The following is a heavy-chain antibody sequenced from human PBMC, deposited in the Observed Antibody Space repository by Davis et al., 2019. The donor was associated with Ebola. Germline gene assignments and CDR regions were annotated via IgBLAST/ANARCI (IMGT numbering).Heavy chain of an antibody. Sequence: PSETLSLTCTVSGGSISSYYWSWIRQPPGKGLEWIGYIYYSGSTNYNPSLKSRVTISVDTSKNQFSLKLSSVTAADTAVYYCARARHDSSGYYSDYWGQGTLVTVSS. CDR3: ARARHDSSGYYSDY. CDR1: GGSISSYY. D-gene: IGHD3-22*01. V-gene: IGHV4-59*12. CDR2: IYYSGST. J-gene: IGHJ4*02.